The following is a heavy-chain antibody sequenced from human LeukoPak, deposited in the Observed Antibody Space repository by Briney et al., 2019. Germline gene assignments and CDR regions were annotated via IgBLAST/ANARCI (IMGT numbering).Heavy chain of an antibody. J-gene: IGHJ5*02. V-gene: IGHV3-48*03. D-gene: IGHD6-6*01. CDR3: ARGSVAGRQRAPPKEWFDP. CDR1: GFTFSSYE. CDR2: ISSSGSTI. Sequence: GSLRLSCAASGFTFSSYEMNWVRQAPGKGLEWVSYISSSGSTIYYADSVKGRFTISRDNAKNSLYLQMNSLRAEDTAVYYCARGSVAGRQRAPPKEWFDPWGQGTLVTVSS.